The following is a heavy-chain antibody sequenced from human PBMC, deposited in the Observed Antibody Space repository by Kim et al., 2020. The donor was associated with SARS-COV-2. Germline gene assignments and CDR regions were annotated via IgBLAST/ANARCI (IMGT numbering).Heavy chain of an antibody. D-gene: IGHD3-22*01. CDR1: GFTFSNYA. J-gene: IGHJ5*02. V-gene: IGHV3-23*01. CDR2: ISGGADKT. CDR3: AKRETSGYYFS. Sequence: GGSLRLSCAASGFTFSNYAMTWVRQAPGKGLEWVSTISGGADKTYYADSVKGRFTISRDNSKNTLYLQMNSLRAEDTAVYYCAKRETSGYYFSWGQGTLVTVSS.